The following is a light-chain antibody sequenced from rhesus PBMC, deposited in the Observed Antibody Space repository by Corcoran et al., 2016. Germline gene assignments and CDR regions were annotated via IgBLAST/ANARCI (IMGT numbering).Light chain of an antibody. CDR3: QHGYGTPYS. J-gene: IGKJ2*01. CDR1: QGISNK. V-gene: IGKV1S15*01. Sequence: DIHMTQSPSSLSASVGDTVTITCRASQGISNKLAWYQQKPGKVPKLLIYYASTLQSGVPSRFSGSGVWTDFILTISSLQPEEFATYYCQHGYGTPYSFGRGTKVEIK. CDR2: YAS.